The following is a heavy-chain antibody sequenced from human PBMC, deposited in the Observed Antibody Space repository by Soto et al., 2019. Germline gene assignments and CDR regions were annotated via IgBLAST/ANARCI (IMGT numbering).Heavy chain of an antibody. CDR1: GFSLTTSGVG. D-gene: IGHD3-3*01. CDR2: IYWDDDK. Sequence: QITLNESGPTVVRPTETLTLTCRFSGFSLTTSGVGVGWIRQSPGKAPEWLALIYWDDDKRYIASLKSRLTITTDPSKNQVVLTVSDLDPTDTATYYCAHRVLRTVFGLVTTTAIFFDFWGPGTPVAVSS. J-gene: IGHJ4*02. CDR3: AHRVLRTVFGLVTTTAIFFDF. V-gene: IGHV2-5*02.